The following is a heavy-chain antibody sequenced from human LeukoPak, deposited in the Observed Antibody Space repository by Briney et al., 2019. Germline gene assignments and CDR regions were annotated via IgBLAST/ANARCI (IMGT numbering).Heavy chain of an antibody. D-gene: IGHD5-18*01. Sequence: GGSLRLSCAASGFTFSSYGMSWVRQAPGKGLEWVSAISGSGGSTYYADSVKGRFTISRDNSKNTLYLQMNSLRAEDTAVYYCAKDGYSYGYSGPDYWGQGALVTVSS. V-gene: IGHV3-23*01. CDR3: AKDGYSYGYSGPDY. CDR1: GFTFSSYG. CDR2: ISGSGGST. J-gene: IGHJ4*02.